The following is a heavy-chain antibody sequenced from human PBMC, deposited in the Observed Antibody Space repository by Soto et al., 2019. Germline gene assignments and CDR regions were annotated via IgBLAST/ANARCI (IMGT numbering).Heavy chain of an antibody. CDR2: IDPKSGGT. CDR1: GPTFIAYY. Sequence: QLVQSGAEVKKPGASVKVSCKTSGPTFIAYYIHWVRQAPGQGLEWMGRIDPKSGGTTYEQKFLGRVTMTRDASINPAYMELNRLTSDDTAVYYCARVSVDVPEWGQGTLLTVSS. CDR3: ARVSVDVPE. D-gene: IGHD5-12*01. V-gene: IGHV1-2*06. J-gene: IGHJ4*02.